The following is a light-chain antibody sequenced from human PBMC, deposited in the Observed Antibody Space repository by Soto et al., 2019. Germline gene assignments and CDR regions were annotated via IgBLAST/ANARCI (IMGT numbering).Light chain of an antibody. CDR1: QSVGRNY. Sequence: EIVLTQSPGTLSLSPGESATLSCRASQSVGRNYLAWFQHKPDQAPRLLIYDASNRATGVPVRLSGSESGTDFTLSVTRLEPEDFAVYYCHQYAVSPLTFGGGTTVEIK. J-gene: IGKJ4*01. CDR2: DAS. CDR3: HQYAVSPLT. V-gene: IGKV3-20*01.